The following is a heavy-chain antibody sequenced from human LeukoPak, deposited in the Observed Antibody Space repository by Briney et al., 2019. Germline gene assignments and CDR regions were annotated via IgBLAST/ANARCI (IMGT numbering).Heavy chain of an antibody. J-gene: IGHJ4*02. CDR3: ARNATYPFDS. CDR1: GYSISSDCY. CDR2: IYHSGST. V-gene: IGHV4-38-2*01. Sequence: SETLSLICAVSGYSISSDCYWGWIRQPPGKGLEWIGSIYHSGSTSYNPSLKSRVTISVDTSKNQFSLKLTSVTAADSAVYYCARNATYPFDSWGQGTLVTVSS.